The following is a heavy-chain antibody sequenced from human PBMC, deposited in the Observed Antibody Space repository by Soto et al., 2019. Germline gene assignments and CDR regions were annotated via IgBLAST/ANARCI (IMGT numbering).Heavy chain of an antibody. CDR1: GFSLNNASVG. J-gene: IGHJ6*03. CDR3: ARMLAVNYYYYYMDV. Sequence: QVTLKESGPVLVRPTETLTLTCTVSGFSLNNASVGVSWIRQPPGKALEWLAHILSNDGKSYSTSLKTRLSISKDTSKSQVVLTMTNMDPVDTATYYCARMLAVNYYYYYMDVWGKGTTVTVSS. V-gene: IGHV2-26*01. CDR2: ILSNDGK. D-gene: IGHD3-10*01.